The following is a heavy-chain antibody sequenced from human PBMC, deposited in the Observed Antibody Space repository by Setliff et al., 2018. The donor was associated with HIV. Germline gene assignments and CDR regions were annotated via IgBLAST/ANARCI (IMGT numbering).Heavy chain of an antibody. CDR1: GYSIRSSYW. V-gene: IGHV4-28*03. J-gene: IGHJ4*02. CDR3: ARERDDSGDYLSLFVH. D-gene: IGHD4-17*01. CDR2: LYNSENP. Sequence: SETLSLTCAVSGYSIRSSYWWGWIRQPPGKGLEWIGYLYNSENPHYNPSLKSRVTISVDTSKNQFSLNLRSVTAADTAVYYCARERDDSGDYLSLFVHWGQGALVTVSS.